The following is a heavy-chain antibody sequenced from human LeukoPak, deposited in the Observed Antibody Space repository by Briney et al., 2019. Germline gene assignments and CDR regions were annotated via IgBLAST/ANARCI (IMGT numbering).Heavy chain of an antibody. Sequence: GGSLRLSCAASGFTFSSSAMSWVRQAPGKRLEWVSAISNNGGYTYYADSVQGRFTVSRDNSKSTLCLQMNSLRAEDTAVYYCAKQLGYCSDGSCYFPYWGQGTLVTVSS. J-gene: IGHJ4*02. CDR3: AKQLGYCSDGSCYFPY. V-gene: IGHV3-23*01. D-gene: IGHD2-15*01. CDR2: ISNNGGYT. CDR1: GFTFSSSA.